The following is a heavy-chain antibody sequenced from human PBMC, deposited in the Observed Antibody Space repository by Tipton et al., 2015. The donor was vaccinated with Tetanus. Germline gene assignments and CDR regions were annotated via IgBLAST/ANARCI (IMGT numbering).Heavy chain of an antibody. CDR2: ISASGHPI. CDR3: ARDNYDSKAFSAY. V-gene: IGHV3-11*01. Sequence: SLRLSCAASGFSLSDYWMSWIRQTPGKGLEWVAYISASGHPIFYTDSVKGRFTISTDNTKNHLYLQMNSLRVEDTGLYFCARDNYDSKAFSAYWGQGTLLTVSS. J-gene: IGHJ1*01. CDR1: GFSLSDYW. D-gene: IGHD3-3*01.